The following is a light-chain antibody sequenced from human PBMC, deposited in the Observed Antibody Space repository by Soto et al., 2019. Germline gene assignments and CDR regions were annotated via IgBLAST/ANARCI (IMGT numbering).Light chain of an antibody. Sequence: EVVLTQSPGTRYLSPGDRASLSCRASQSVSSRYLSWYQQKPGQAPRLLIYGASTRATGIPARFSGSGSGTDFTLTISSLENEDFAVYDCQQRSNWTSTFCQGTQLEIK. V-gene: IGKV3D-20*02. CDR1: QSVSSRY. J-gene: IGKJ5*01. CDR3: QQRSNWTST. CDR2: GAS.